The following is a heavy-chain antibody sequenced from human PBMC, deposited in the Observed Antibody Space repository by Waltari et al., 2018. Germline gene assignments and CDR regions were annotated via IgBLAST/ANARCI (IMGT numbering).Heavy chain of an antibody. J-gene: IGHJ4*02. D-gene: IGHD5-12*01. CDR2: INVDGGYI. Sequence: EVHLAESGGGVVQPGGSLRLSCTGSGFRFGDYWMHWVHQATGKGLEWVSRINVDGGYISYGGSVKGRFTISRDNAKNTVFLQLNSLRADDTAVYFCARKAGSGYPYGPFYYDNWGQGTLVTVSS. V-gene: IGHV3-74*01. CDR1: GFRFGDYW. CDR3: ARKAGSGYPYGPFYYDN.